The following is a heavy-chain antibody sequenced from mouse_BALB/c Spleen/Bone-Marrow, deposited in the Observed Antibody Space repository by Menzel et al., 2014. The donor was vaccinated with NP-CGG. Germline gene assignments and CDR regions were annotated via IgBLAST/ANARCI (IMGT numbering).Heavy chain of an antibody. CDR1: GFDFSRDW. CDR3: ARQYGNYWFAY. Sequence: EVKVVDSGGGLVQPGGSLKLSCAASGFDFSRDWMTWVRQAPGKGLEWIGEINPDSSTINYAPSLKDKFIISRDNAKNTLDLQMSKVRSEDTALHYCARQYGNYWFAYWGQGTLVTVSA. V-gene: IGHV4-1*02. J-gene: IGHJ3*01. D-gene: IGHD2-10*02. CDR2: INPDSSTI.